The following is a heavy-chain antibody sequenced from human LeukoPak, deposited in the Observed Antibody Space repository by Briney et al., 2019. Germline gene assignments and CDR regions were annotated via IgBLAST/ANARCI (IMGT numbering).Heavy chain of an antibody. CDR2: INHSGST. CDR3: ATTALWFGESFDY. V-gene: IGHV4-39*07. Sequence: SETLSLTYTDSGGSISSSSYYWSWIRQPPGKGLERIGEINHSGSTNYNPSLKSRVTISVDTSKNQFSLKLSSVTAADTAVYYCATTALWFGESFDYWGQGTLVTVSS. J-gene: IGHJ4*02. CDR1: GGSISSSSYY. D-gene: IGHD3-10*01.